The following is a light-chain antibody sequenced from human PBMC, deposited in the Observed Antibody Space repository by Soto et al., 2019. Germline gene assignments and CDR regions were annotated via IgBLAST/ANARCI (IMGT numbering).Light chain of an antibody. V-gene: IGLV2-14*01. CDR2: DVS. CDR3: SSYTSSGTFV. CDR1: SSDLGDYNY. J-gene: IGLJ1*01. Sequence: QSALTQPASVSGSPGQSITISCTGTSSDLGDYNYVSWYQQNPGKAPQLMIYDVSNRPSGVSNRFSGSKSGNTASLTISGLQAYDEADYYCSSYTSSGTFVFGTGTKLTVL.